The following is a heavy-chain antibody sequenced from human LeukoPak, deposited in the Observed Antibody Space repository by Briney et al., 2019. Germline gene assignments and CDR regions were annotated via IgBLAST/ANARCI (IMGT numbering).Heavy chain of an antibody. D-gene: IGHD3-22*01. V-gene: IGHV5-51*01. CDR1: GYSFTSYW. Sequence: GESLKISCKGSGYSFTSYWIGWVRQMPGKGLEWMGIIYPGDSDTRYSPSFQGQVTISADKSISTAYLQWSSLKASDTAMYYCARSSRAYYYDSSGYRNDAFDIWGQGTMVTVSS. CDR3: ARSSRAYYYDSSGYRNDAFDI. CDR2: IYPGDSDT. J-gene: IGHJ3*02.